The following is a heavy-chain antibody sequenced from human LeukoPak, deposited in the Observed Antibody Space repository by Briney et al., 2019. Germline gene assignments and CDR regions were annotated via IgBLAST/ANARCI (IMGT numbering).Heavy chain of an antibody. CDR1: GYSCITHG. V-gene: IGHV1-18*01. D-gene: IGHD3-3*01. CDR3: ARDLAVLGVVFTSYMDV. J-gene: IGHJ6*03. Sequence: ASVKVSCKASGYSCITHGITWVRQAPGQGLQWVGWISTYTGNAHYAQRLQDRVTLSKDTATTTAYLEVRNLRSDDTAVYYCARDLAVLGVVFTSYMDVWGKGTPVIVSS. CDR2: ISTYTGNA.